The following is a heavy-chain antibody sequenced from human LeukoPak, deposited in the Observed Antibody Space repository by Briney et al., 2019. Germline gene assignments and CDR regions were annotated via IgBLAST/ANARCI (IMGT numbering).Heavy chain of an antibody. CDR1: GYSISSGYY. D-gene: IGHD2-2*01. Sequence: SETLSLTCAVSGYSISSGYYWGWIRQPPGKRLEWIGSIYHSGSTYYNPSLKSRVTISVDTSKNQFSLKLSSVTAADTAVYYCATLIVVVPAAKGYYFDYWGQGTLVTVSS. CDR3: ATLIVVVPAAKGYYFDY. V-gene: IGHV4-38-2*01. J-gene: IGHJ4*02. CDR2: IYHSGST.